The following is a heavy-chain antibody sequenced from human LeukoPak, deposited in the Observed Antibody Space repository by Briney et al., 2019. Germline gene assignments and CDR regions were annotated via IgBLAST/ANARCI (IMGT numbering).Heavy chain of an antibody. CDR1: GFTFSSYS. CDR3: ARDFRYCDSTSCYEFDY. CDR2: TCGGSGTI. Sequence: GGSLRLSCAASGFTFSSYSMNWVRQAPGQGLEWVSYTCGGSGTIYYADSVNCRFTLSRDNAKNSLYLEMNSLRAEDTAVYYCARDFRYCDSTSCYEFDYWGQGTLVTVS. J-gene: IGHJ4*02. V-gene: IGHV3-48*01. D-gene: IGHD2-2*01.